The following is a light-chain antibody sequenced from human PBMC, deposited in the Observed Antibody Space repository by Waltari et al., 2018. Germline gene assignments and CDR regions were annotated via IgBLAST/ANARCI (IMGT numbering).Light chain of an antibody. CDR1: QSVSRS. V-gene: IGKV3-20*01. CDR2: DAS. CDR3: QKYVSLPAT. Sequence: IVLTQSPGTLSLSPGERATPASRASQSVSRSIAWYQQKPGQAPRLLIYDASTRATGIPDKFSGSGSGTDFILSLRSLEPEDLALYYCQKYVSLPATFGQGTKVEIK. J-gene: IGKJ1*01.